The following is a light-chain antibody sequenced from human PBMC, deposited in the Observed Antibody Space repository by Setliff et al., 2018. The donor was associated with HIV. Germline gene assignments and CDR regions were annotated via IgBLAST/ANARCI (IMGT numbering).Light chain of an antibody. V-gene: IGLV2-14*03. CDR2: DVS. CDR3: SSYTSSSTVV. J-gene: IGLJ2*01. Sequence: QSALTQPASVSGSPGQSITISCTGTSSDVGGYNYVSWYQHYPGKAPKLMIYDVSHWPSGVSNRFSGSKSGNTASLTISGLQAEDEADYYCSSYTSSSTVVFGGGTKVTVL. CDR1: SSDVGGYNY.